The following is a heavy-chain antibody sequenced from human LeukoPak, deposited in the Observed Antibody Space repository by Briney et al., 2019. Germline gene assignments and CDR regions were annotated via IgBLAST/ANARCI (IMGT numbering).Heavy chain of an antibody. Sequence: ASVKVSCKASGYTFTSYGISWVRQAPGQGLEWMGWINPNSGGTNYAQKFQGRVTMTRDTSISTAYMELSRLRSDDTAVYYCARSFYGGNSDYWGQGTLLTVSS. CDR2: INPNSGGT. J-gene: IGHJ4*02. V-gene: IGHV1-2*02. CDR3: ARSFYGGNSDY. CDR1: GYTFTSYG. D-gene: IGHD4-23*01.